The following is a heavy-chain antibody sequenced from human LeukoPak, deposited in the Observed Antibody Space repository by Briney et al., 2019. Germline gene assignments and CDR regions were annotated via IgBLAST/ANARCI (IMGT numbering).Heavy chain of an antibody. CDR3: ARVRVDPYYYYGMDV. D-gene: IGHD2-15*01. J-gene: IGHJ6*02. Sequence: GGSLRLSCAASGFTFSSYSINWVRQAPGKGLEWVSYISSSSSTIYYADSVKGRFTISRDNAKNSLYLQMNSLRAEDTAVYYCARVRVDPYYYYGMDVWGQGTTVTVSS. CDR1: GFTFSSYS. V-gene: IGHV3-48*04. CDR2: ISSSSSTI.